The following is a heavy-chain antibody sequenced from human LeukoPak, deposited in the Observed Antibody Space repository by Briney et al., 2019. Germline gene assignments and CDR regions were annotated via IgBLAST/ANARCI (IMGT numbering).Heavy chain of an antibody. D-gene: IGHD4-17*01. CDR3: ASQTTVKYYFDY. Sequence: GGSLRLSCAASGFTVSSNYMSWVRQAPGKGLEWVSVIYSGGSTYYADSVKGRFTISRDNSKNTLYLQLNSLRGEDTAVYYCASQTTVKYYFDYWGQGTLVTVSS. V-gene: IGHV3-53*01. CDR1: GFTVSSNY. J-gene: IGHJ4*02. CDR2: IYSGGST.